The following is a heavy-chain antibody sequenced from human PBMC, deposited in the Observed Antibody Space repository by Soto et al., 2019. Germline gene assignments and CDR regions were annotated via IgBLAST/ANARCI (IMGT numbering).Heavy chain of an antibody. CDR2: ISSSGSTI. Sequence: PGGSLRLSCAASGFTFSDYYMSWIRQAPGKGLEWVSYISSSGSTIYYADSVKGRFTISRDNAKNSLYLQMNSLRAEDTAVYYWARDLRLQYHMDYGGQGPLVTVFS. D-gene: IGHD5-12*01. J-gene: IGHJ4*02. V-gene: IGHV3-11*01. CDR1: GFTFSDYY. CDR3: ARDLRLQYHMDY.